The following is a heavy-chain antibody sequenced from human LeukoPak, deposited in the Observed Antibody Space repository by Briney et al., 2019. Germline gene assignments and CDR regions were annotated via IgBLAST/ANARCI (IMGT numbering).Heavy chain of an antibody. CDR1: GFTFGSSS. J-gene: IGHJ4*02. V-gene: IGHV3-7*01. CDR2: INQDGSET. D-gene: IGHD3-10*01. Sequence: GGSLRLSCAASGFTFGSSSMSWVRQAPGQGLQWVANINQDGSETYYMDSVKGRFTISRDNAKNSLYLQMNSLRAEDTAIYYCARGVSYEDSWGQGTLVTVSS. CDR3: ARGVSYEDS.